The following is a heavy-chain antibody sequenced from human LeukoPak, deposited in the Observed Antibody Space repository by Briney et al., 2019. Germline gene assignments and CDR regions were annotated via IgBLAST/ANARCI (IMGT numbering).Heavy chain of an antibody. J-gene: IGHJ2*01. CDR1: GYTFTSYG. V-gene: IGHV1-18*01. CDR3: ARGPLLPAHDFWSGSQGVTNYWYFDL. CDR2: ISAYNGNT. D-gene: IGHD3-3*01. Sequence: ASVKVSCKASGYTFTSYGISWVRQAPGQGLEWMGWISAYNGNTNYAQKLQGRVTMTTDTSTSTAYMELRSLRSDDTAVYYCARGPLLPAHDFWSGSQGVTNYWYFDLWGRGTLVTVSS.